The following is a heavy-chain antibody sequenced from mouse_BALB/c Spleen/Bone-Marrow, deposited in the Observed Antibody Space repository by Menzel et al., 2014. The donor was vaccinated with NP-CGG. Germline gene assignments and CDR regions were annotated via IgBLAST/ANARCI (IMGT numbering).Heavy chain of an antibody. J-gene: IGHJ2*01. Sequence: QVQLQQSGAELAKPGASVMMSCKSSGYTFTNYWMHWVKQRPGQGLEWIGYINPSTGYTEYNQKFKDKATLTADKSSSTAYMQLSSLTSEDSAVYYCARIYYYGRDYWNQGTTPKVST. CDR3: ARIYYYGRDY. V-gene: IGHV1-7*01. CDR2: INPSTGYT. D-gene: IGHD1-1*01. CDR1: GYTFTNYW.